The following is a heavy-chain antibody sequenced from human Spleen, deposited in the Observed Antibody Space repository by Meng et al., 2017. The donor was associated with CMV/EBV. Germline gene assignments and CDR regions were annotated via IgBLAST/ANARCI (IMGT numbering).Heavy chain of an antibody. CDR1: GNTFDDYA. D-gene: IGHD6-13*01. J-gene: IGHJ3*02. CDR3: GKDVAIAATGAGGGTFDI. V-gene: IGHV3-9*01. CDR2: ITWNSGGI. Sequence: GGSLRLSCAVSGNTFDDYAMHWVRQAPGKGLEWVAGITWNSGGIGYADSVKGRFTISRDNAKNSLYLQMNSLRPEDTALYYCGKDVAIAATGAGGGTFDIWGQGTMVTVSS.